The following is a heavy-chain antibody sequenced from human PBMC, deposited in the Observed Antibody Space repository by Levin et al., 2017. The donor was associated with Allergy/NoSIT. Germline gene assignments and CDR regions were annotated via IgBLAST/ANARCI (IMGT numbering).Heavy chain of an antibody. Sequence: SQTLSLTCTVSGASISSGGHYWTWIRQHPGKGLEWIGYIYYSGTTSLNPSLKSRVSVSVDTSKNQISLQLSSVTAADTAVYYCARVGDRFDAFDIWGQGTPVSVSS. D-gene: IGHD3-16*01. J-gene: IGHJ3*02. CDR1: GASISSGGHY. CDR3: ARVGDRFDAFDI. CDR2: IYYSGTT. V-gene: IGHV4-31*03.